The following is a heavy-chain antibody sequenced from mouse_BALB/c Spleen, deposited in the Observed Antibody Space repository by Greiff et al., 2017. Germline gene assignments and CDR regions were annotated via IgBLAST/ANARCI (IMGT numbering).Heavy chain of an antibody. J-gene: IGHJ4*01. V-gene: IGHV1-82*01. Sequence: GQLQQSGPELVKPGASVKISCKASGYAFSSSWMNWVKQRPGQGIEWIGRIYPGDGDTNYNGKFKGKATLTADKSSSTAYMQLSSLTSVDSAVYFCAREGGNYEDYYAMDYWGQGTSVTVSS. D-gene: IGHD2-1*01. CDR3: AREGGNYEDYYAMDY. CDR1: GYAFSSSW. CDR2: IYPGDGDT.